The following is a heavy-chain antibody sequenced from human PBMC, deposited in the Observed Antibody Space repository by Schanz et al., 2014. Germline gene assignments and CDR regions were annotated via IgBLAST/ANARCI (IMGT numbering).Heavy chain of an antibody. V-gene: IGHV4-34*01. CDR2: IHHSGST. CDR1: GGSFSGYY. Sequence: QVQLQQWGAGLLKPSETLSLTCAVYGGSFSGYYWTWIRQPPGKGLEWIGEIHHSGSTNYNPSLKSRVTISMDTSKTQFSLKRSSATAADTAVYYCARGEWSTSQFDYWGHGTLVTVSS. CDR3: ARGEWSTSQFDY. J-gene: IGHJ4*01. D-gene: IGHD2-2*01.